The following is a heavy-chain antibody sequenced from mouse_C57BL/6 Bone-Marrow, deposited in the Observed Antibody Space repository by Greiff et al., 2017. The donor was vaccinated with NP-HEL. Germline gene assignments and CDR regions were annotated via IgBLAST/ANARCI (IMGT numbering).Heavy chain of an antibody. D-gene: IGHD1-1*01. J-gene: IGHJ2*01. CDR1: GYTFTSYW. V-gene: IGHV1-50*01. CDR2: IDPSDSYN. Sequence: QVQLQQPGAELVKPGASVKLSCKASGYTFTSYWMQWVKQRPGQGLEWIGEIDPSDSYNNYNQKFKGKATLTVDTSSSTAYMQFSSLTSEDSAVYYCARPLLITTVVAPFDYWGQGTTLTVSS. CDR3: ARPLLITTVVAPFDY.